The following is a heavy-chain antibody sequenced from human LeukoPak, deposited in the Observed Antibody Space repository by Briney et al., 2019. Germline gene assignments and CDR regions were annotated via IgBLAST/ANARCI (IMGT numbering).Heavy chain of an antibody. V-gene: IGHV3-30*03. CDR3: ARPHCSSTSCPGYYYYYYMDV. CDR2: ISYDGSNK. D-gene: IGHD2-2*01. Sequence: GGSLRLSCAASGFTFSSYGMHWVRQAPGKGLEWVAVISYDGSNKYYADSVKGRFTISRDNSKNSLYLQMNSLRAEDTAVYYCARPHCSSTSCPGYYYYYYMDVWGKGTTVTISS. J-gene: IGHJ6*03. CDR1: GFTFSSYG.